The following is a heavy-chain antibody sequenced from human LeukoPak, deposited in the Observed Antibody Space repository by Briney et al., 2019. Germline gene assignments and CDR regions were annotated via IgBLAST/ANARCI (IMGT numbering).Heavy chain of an antibody. Sequence: SDTLSLTRSVSGGSISGYYWRWIRQPPGKELEWIGYIYYSGSTTYNPSLKSRVSISVDTSKTQFSLKLRSVSAADTAVYYCASGTGWYFFWGQGTLVTVPS. D-gene: IGHD6-19*01. CDR1: GGSISGYY. CDR3: ASGTGWYFF. J-gene: IGHJ4*02. V-gene: IGHV4-59*07. CDR2: IYYSGST.